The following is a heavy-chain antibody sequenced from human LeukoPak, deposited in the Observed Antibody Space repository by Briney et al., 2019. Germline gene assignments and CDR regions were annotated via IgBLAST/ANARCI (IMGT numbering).Heavy chain of an antibody. CDR3: AKQYDFWSGYYEYVGYFDY. Sequence: GGSLRLSCAASGFTFSSYSMNWVRQAPGKGLEWVSAISGSGGSTYYADSVKGRFTISRDNSKNTLYLQMNSLRAEDTAVYYCAKQYDFWSGYYEYVGYFDYWGQGTLVTVSS. V-gene: IGHV3-23*01. D-gene: IGHD3-3*01. CDR2: ISGSGGST. J-gene: IGHJ4*02. CDR1: GFTFSSYS.